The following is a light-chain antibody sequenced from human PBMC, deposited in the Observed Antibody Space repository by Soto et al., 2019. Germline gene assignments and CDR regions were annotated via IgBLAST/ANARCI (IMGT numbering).Light chain of an antibody. CDR2: DAS. J-gene: IGKJ4*01. V-gene: IGKV3-11*01. CDR3: QQRSNWRWLT. CDR1: QSVSSY. Sequence: EIVLTQSPATLSLSPGERATLFCRASQSVSSYLAWYQQKPGQSPRLLIYDASNRATGIPARFSGSGSGTDFTLTISSLEPEDFAVYYCQQRSNWRWLTFGGGTKV.